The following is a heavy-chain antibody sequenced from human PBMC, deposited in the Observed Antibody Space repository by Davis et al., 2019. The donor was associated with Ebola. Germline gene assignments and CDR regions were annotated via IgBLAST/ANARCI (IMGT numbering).Heavy chain of an antibody. CDR2: ISSSSSTI. J-gene: IGHJ4*02. V-gene: IGHV3-48*01. CDR1: GFSFSSYS. Sequence: GESLKISCAASGFSFSSYSMNWVRQAPGKGLEWVSYISSSSSTIYYADSVKGRFTISRDNAKNSLYLQMNSLRAEDTAVYYCAKDHPLTARPVYGYFDYWGQGTLVTVSS. D-gene: IGHD6-6*01. CDR3: AKDHPLTARPVYGYFDY.